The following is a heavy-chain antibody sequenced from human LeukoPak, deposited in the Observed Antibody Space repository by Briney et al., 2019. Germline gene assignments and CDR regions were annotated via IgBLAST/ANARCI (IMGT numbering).Heavy chain of an antibody. CDR2: IYTSGST. D-gene: IGHD6-6*01. Sequence: SETLSLTCTVSGGSISSYYWSWIRQPAGKGLEWIGRIYTSGSTNYNPSLMSRVTMSVDTSKNQISLKVNSVTAADTAVYYCARESYSSSYLFDFWGQGTLVTVSS. J-gene: IGHJ4*02. CDR3: ARESYSSSYLFDF. V-gene: IGHV4-4*07. CDR1: GGSISSYY.